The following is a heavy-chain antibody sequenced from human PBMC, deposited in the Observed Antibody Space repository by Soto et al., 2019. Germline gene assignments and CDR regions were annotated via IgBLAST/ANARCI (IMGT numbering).Heavy chain of an antibody. D-gene: IGHD6-19*01. CDR3: ARDKQWLVQYYFDY. CDR1: GFTISSYA. Sequence: GGTLSLSCTVSGFTISSYAMHWIRQAPGKGLEWVAVISYDGSNKYYEDSVKGRFTISRDNSKNTLYLQMNSLRAEDTAVYYCARDKQWLVQYYFDYWGQGTLVTVSS. V-gene: IGHV3-30-3*01. CDR2: ISYDGSNK. J-gene: IGHJ4*02.